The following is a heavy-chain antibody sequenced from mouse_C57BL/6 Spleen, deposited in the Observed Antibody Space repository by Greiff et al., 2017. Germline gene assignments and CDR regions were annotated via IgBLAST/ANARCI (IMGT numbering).Heavy chain of an antibody. CDR2: IDPSDSYT. J-gene: IGHJ2*01. V-gene: IGHV1-59*01. D-gene: IGHD3-3*01. CDR3: ARGGWVFDY. Sequence: QVQLQQPGAELVRPGTSVKLSCKASGYTFTSYWMHWVKQRPGQGLEWIGVIDPSDSYTNYNQKFKGKATLTVDTSSSPAYMQLSSLTSEDSAVYYCARGGWVFDYWGKGTTLTVSS. CDR1: GYTFTSYW.